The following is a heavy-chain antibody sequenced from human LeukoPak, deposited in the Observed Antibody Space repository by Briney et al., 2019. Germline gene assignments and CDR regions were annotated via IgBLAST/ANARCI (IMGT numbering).Heavy chain of an antibody. CDR3: ARADSGYEPSAY. Sequence: SETLSLTCTVSGGSISSYYWSWIRQPPGKGLEWIGYIYYSGTTNYNPSVKSRVTISLDTSRNQFSLKMRSVTAADTAVYYCARADSGYEPSAYWGQGTLVTVSS. J-gene: IGHJ4*02. D-gene: IGHD5-12*01. V-gene: IGHV4-59*01. CDR1: GGSISSYY. CDR2: IYYSGTT.